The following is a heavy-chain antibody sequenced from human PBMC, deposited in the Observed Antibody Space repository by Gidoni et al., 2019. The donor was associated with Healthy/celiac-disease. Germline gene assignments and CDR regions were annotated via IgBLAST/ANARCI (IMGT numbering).Heavy chain of an antibody. Sequence: QVQLQQWGAGLLKPSGTLSLTCAVYGGSFSGYYWSWIRQPPGKGLEWIGEINHSGSTNYNPSLKSRVTISVDTSKNQFSLKLSSVTAADTAVYYCASVLRFSSWGSGGFDYWGQGTLVTVSS. CDR2: INHSGST. J-gene: IGHJ4*02. CDR1: GGSFSGYY. CDR3: ASVLRFSSWGSGGFDY. D-gene: IGHD3-10*01. V-gene: IGHV4-34*01.